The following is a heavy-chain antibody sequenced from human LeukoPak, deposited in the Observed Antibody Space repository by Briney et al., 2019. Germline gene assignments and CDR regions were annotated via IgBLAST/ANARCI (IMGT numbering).Heavy chain of an antibody. J-gene: IGHJ3*02. D-gene: IGHD1-14*01. CDR1: GGSFSGYY. V-gene: IGHV4-34*01. Sequence: SETLSLTCAVYGGSFSGYYWSWIRQPPGKGLEWIGEINHSGSTNYNPSLKSRVTISVDTSKNQFSLKLSSVTAADTAVYYCARFTDGYRNDAFDIWGQGTMVTVSS. CDR2: INHSGST. CDR3: ARFTDGYRNDAFDI.